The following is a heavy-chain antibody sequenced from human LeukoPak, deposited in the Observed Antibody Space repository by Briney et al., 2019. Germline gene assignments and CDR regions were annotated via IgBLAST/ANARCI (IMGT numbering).Heavy chain of an antibody. CDR2: ISGSADGGSGGST. CDR3: ARVSPLGRDYDSSGYYLYVGWYFDL. J-gene: IGHJ2*01. Sequence: GGSLRLSCAASGFTFSIYAMSWVRQAPGKGLEWVSAISGSADGGSGGSTYYADSVKGRFTISRDNSKNTLYLQMNSLRAEDTAVYYCARVSPLGRDYDSSGYYLYVGWYFDLWGRGTLVTVSS. CDR1: GFTFSIYA. D-gene: IGHD3-22*01. V-gene: IGHV3-23*01.